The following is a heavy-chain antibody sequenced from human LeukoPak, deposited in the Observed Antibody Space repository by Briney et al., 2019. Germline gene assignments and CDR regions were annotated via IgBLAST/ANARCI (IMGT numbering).Heavy chain of an antibody. CDR1: GYRFTSYW. J-gene: IGHJ4*02. CDR2: IYPGDSDT. Sequence: GESRKISCKGSGYRFTSYWIAWVRQMPGKGLEWMGIIYPGDSDTRYSPSFQGQVTISADKSISAAYLQWSSLKASDTAMYYCAIYPVGYYFDYWGQGTLVTVSS. CDR3: AIYPVGYYFDY. V-gene: IGHV5-51*01. D-gene: IGHD3-10*01.